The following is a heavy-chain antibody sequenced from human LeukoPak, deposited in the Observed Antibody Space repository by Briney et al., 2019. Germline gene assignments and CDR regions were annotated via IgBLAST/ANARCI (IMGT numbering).Heavy chain of an antibody. D-gene: IGHD5-24*01. Sequence: GSLRLSCAASGFTLSNYWMSWVRQAPGKGLEWVANIKQDGSEKYYVDSVKGRFTISRDNSKNTLYLQMNSLRAEDTAVYYCAKVDGYNVGYWGQGTLVTVSS. CDR3: AKVDGYNVGY. CDR2: IKQDGSEK. V-gene: IGHV3-7*01. CDR1: GFTLSNYW. J-gene: IGHJ4*02.